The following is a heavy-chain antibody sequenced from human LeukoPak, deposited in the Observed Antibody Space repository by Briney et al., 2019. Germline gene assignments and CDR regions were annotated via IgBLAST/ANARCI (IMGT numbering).Heavy chain of an antibody. J-gene: IGHJ3*02. CDR2: IYPGDSDT. CDR1: GYSFTNYW. D-gene: IGHD2-15*01. V-gene: IGHV5-51*01. CDR3: ARPLVVVAATSAFDI. Sequence: GESLKISCKGSGYSFTNYWIGWVRQMPGKGLEWMGIIYPGDSDTRYSPSFQGQVTISADKSISTAYLQWSSLKASDTAMYYCARPLVVVAATSAFDIWGQGTMVTVSS.